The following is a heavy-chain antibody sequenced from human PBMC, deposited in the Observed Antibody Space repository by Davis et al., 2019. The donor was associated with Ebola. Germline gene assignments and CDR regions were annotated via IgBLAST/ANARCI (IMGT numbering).Heavy chain of an antibody. J-gene: IGHJ1*01. Sequence: GESLKSLGAVCGFTFSSYGMHWVRQAPGKGLEWVAVISYDGSNKYYADSVKGRFTISRDNSKNTLYLQMNSLRAEDTAVYYCARDMGIFIVATLGLTYWAQGTLVTVSS. CDR2: ISYDGSNK. CDR3: ARDMGIFIVATLGLTY. V-gene: IGHV3-33*05. D-gene: IGHD5-12*01. CDR1: GFTFSSYG.